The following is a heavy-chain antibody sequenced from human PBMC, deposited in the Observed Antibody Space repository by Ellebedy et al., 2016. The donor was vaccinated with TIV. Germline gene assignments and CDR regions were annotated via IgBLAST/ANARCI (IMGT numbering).Heavy chain of an antibody. V-gene: IGHV1-69*13. Sequence: ASVKVSCKASGGTFSSYAISWVRQAPGQGLEWMGEIIPIFGTANYAQKFQGRVTITADESTSTAYMELSSLRSEDTAVYYCARADYGDYYEGFDPWGQGTLVTVSS. CDR1: GGTFSSYA. J-gene: IGHJ5*02. D-gene: IGHD4-17*01. CDR2: IIPIFGTA. CDR3: ARADYGDYYEGFDP.